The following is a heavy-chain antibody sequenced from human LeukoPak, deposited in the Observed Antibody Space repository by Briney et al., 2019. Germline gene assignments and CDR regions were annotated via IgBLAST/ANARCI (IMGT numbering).Heavy chain of an antibody. D-gene: IGHD4-23*01. CDR1: GDSFSSNSAA. CDR3: ASYGGNSTRASFDY. V-gene: IGHV6-1*01. Sequence: SQTLSLTCAISGDSFSSNSAAWNWIRQSPSRGLEWLGRTYYRSKWYNDYAVSVKSRITINPDTSKNQFSLQLNSVTPEDTAVYYCASYGGNSTRASFDYWGQGTLVTVSS. J-gene: IGHJ4*02. CDR2: TYYRSKWYN.